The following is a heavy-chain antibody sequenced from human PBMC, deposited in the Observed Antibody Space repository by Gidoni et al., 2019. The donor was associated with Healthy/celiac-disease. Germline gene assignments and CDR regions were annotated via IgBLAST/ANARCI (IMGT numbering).Heavy chain of an antibody. CDR1: GYSFTSYW. V-gene: IGHV5-51*01. CDR3: ARCFGSGKKYCSGGSCYYYYGMDV. Sequence: EVQLVQSGAEVKKPGESLKISCKGSGYSFTSYWIGWVRQMPGKGLEWMGIIYPGDSDTRYSPSFQGQVTISADKSISTAYLQWSSLKASDTAMYYCARCFGSGKKYCSGGSCYYYYGMDVWGQGTTVTVSS. CDR2: IYPGDSDT. J-gene: IGHJ6*02. D-gene: IGHD2-15*01.